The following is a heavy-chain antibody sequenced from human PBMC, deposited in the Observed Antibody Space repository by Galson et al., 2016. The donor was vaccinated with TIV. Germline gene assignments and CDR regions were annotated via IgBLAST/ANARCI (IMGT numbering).Heavy chain of an antibody. V-gene: IGHV3-53*01. J-gene: IGHJ2*01. CDR1: GFSVNDKY. Sequence: SLRLSCAASGFSVNDKYINWVRQAPGKGLEWVSVIYGDDRTYYAYSVKVRFTMSRDKTKNTLYRQMNSLRDEDTTVYFCARDDAGGNYYTSGSFHLWGRGTLVTVSS. D-gene: IGHD3-10*01. CDR2: IYGDDRT. CDR3: ARDDAGGNYYTSGSFHL.